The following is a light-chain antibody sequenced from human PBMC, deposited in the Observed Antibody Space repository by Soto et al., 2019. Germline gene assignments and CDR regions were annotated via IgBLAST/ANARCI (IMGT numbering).Light chain of an antibody. CDR2: GAS. V-gene: IGKV3-20*01. Sequence: EIVLPQSPGILSLSPGARASLSCGASQSISSSFLAWYQQKPGQATRLLIYGASSRATGIPDRFSGTGSETDFTLTISRLEPEDFAVYYCQQYDNSPITFGQGKRLEIK. J-gene: IGKJ5*01. CDR3: QQYDNSPIT. CDR1: QSISSSF.